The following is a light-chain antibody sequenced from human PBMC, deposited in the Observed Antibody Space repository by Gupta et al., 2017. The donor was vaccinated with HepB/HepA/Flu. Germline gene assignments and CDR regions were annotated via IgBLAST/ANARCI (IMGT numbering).Light chain of an antibody. V-gene: IGKV3-20*01. CDR1: QSVSSSY. J-gene: IGKJ5*01. CDR3: QQYGSSPPIT. Sequence: EIVLTQSPGTLSLSPGERATLSCRASQSVSSSYLAWYQQKPGQAPRLLIYGASSRATDIPDRFSGSGSGTDFTLTISRREPEDFAVYYCQQYGSSPPITFGQGTPLDIK. CDR2: GAS.